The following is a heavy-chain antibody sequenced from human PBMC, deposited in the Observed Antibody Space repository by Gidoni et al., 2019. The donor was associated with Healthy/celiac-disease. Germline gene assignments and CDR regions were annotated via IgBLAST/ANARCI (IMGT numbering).Heavy chain of an antibody. D-gene: IGHD3-9*01. CDR1: GFTVSSNY. CDR2: IYSGGST. Sequence: EVQLVESGGGLIQPGGSLRLSCAASGFTVSSNYMSWVRQAPGKGLEWVSVIYSGGSTYYADSVKGRFTISRDNSKNTLYLQMNSLRAEDTAVYYCARGNYDILTGYRGDAFDIWGQGTMVTVSS. CDR3: ARGNYDILTGYRGDAFDI. J-gene: IGHJ3*02. V-gene: IGHV3-53*01.